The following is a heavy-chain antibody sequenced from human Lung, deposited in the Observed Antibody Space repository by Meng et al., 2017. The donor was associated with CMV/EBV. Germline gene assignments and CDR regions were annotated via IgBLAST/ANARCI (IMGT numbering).Heavy chain of an antibody. J-gene: IGHJ1*01. CDR3: LRRSGGSV. V-gene: IGHV4-4*02. CDR2: IPQRGSS. CDR1: SESITNHHW. Sequence: QVISQEAGLGIGQPSATLFLNVSVSSESITNHHWEAWVRQPPGKGLEWVGNIPQRGSSAYNPSVKSRVSMSIDKSKSQFSQKLTSVPAADTAVYHCLRRSGGSVWGQGTLVTVSS. D-gene: IGHD3-10*01.